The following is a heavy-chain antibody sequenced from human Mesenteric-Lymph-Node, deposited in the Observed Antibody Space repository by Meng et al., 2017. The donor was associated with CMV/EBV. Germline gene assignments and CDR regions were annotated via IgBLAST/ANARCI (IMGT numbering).Heavy chain of an antibody. J-gene: IGHJ4*02. CDR3: ARELYRYYFDL. Sequence: SETLSLTCTCSGASISSRSHYWGWIRQPPGKGLEWIGSIYYSGNTYYNPSLKSRVTMSVDTSKNQFSLKLNSVTAADTAVYYCARELYRYYFDLWGQGTLVTVSS. V-gene: IGHV4-39*07. D-gene: IGHD3-16*02. CDR1: GASISSRSHY. CDR2: IYYSGNT.